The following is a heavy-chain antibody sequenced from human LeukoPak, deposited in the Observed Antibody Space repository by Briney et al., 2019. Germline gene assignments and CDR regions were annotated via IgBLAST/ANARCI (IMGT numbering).Heavy chain of an antibody. Sequence: GESLKISCKGSGYSFTSYWIGWVRQMPGKGLEWMGIIYPGDSDTRYSPSFQGQVTISADKSISTAYLQWSSLKASDTAMYYCARPALEGDYGDLYYFDYWGREPWSPSPQ. D-gene: IGHD4-17*01. V-gene: IGHV5-51*03. CDR2: IYPGDSDT. CDR1: GYSFTSYW. J-gene: IGHJ4*02. CDR3: ARPALEGDYGDLYYFDY.